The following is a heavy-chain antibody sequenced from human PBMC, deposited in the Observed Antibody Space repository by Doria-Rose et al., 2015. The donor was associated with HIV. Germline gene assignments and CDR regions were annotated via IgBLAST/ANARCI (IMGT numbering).Heavy chain of an antibody. CDR2: MSYDGSDK. CDR3: AKDPEGFEVAGGGWYFDS. J-gene: IGHJ4*02. CDR1: GFSFSTHD. V-gene: IGHV3-30*18. D-gene: IGHD6-19*01. Sequence: QVQLVQSGGGVVRPGRSLRLSCAASGFSFSTHDMHWVRQTPGKGLEWVARMSYDGSDKYYADSVKGRFTVSRDNSKNTLYLEMNSLRVEDTAVYSCAKDPEGFEVAGGGWYFDSWGPGTVVTVSS.